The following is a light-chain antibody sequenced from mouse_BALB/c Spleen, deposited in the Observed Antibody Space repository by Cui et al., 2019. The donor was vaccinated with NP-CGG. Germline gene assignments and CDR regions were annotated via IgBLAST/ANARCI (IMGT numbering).Light chain of an antibody. CDR1: TGVVTTSNY. CDR3: ALWYSNHWV. V-gene: IGLV1*01. CDR2: GTN. Sequence: QAVVTQESSFTTSPGETVTLTCRSSTGVVTTSNYANWVQEKPDHLFTGLIGGTNNRVPGVPARFSGSLFGDKAALTIPGAQTEDEAIYFCALWYSNHWVFGGGTKLTVL. J-gene: IGLJ1*01.